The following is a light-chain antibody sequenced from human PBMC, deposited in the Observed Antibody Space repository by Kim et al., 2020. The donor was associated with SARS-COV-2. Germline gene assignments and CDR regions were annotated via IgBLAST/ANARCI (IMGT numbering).Light chain of an antibody. CDR1: QSIGFW. CDR2: EVS. V-gene: IGKV1-5*01. CDR3: QQYHSYPYT. Sequence: SASVVDRVTITCRASQSIGFWLAWYQQMPGKAPKLLIYEVSSLQSGVPSRFRGSFTGTEFTLTISSLQPDDFATYYCQQYHSYPYTFGQGTKLEI. J-gene: IGKJ2*01.